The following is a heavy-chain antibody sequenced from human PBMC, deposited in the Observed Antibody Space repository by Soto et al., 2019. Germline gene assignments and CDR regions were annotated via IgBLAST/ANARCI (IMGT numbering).Heavy chain of an antibody. D-gene: IGHD3-22*01. Sequence: RXESLKVSFAASGFIFSDYSMSWVRQSPGKGLEGVANIKQDGGEEDYVDSVKGRLTISRDNAKNSLYLQMNSLRAEDTAVYYCARVYYESRGPTKYRAFDFWGQGTMVTVTS. V-gene: IGHV3-7*01. CDR2: IKQDGGEE. CDR3: ARVYYESRGPTKYRAFDF. J-gene: IGHJ3*01. CDR1: GFIFSDYS.